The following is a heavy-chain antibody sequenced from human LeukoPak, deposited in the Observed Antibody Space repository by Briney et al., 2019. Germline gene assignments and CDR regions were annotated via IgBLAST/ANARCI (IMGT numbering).Heavy chain of an antibody. CDR1: VFTLDDYA. CDR3: ASDSRSDSSGYAFNI. V-gene: IGHV3-20*04. CDR2: INWNGDKI. Sequence: GGSLRLSCAPSVFTLDDYAMSWVRQVPGKGLEWVSGINWNGDKIDYADSVKGRFTISRDNAKNSLYLQMNSLRAGDTAFYYCASDSRSDSSGYAFNIWGQGTMVTVSS. D-gene: IGHD3-22*01. J-gene: IGHJ3*02.